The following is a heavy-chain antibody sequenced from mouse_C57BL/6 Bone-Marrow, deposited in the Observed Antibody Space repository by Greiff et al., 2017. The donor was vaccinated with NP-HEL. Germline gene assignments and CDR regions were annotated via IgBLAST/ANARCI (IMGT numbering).Heavy chain of an antibody. CDR1: GFAFSSYA. V-gene: IGHV5-4*01. Sequence: DVMLVESGGGLVKPGGSLKLSCAASGFAFSSYAMSWVRQTPEKRLEWVATISAGGSYTSYPDNVKGRFTISRDNAKNNLYLQMSHLKSEDTAMYYCAREGGLITTPWYFDVWGTGTTVTVSS. J-gene: IGHJ1*03. D-gene: IGHD1-1*01. CDR2: ISAGGSYT. CDR3: AREGGLITTPWYFDV.